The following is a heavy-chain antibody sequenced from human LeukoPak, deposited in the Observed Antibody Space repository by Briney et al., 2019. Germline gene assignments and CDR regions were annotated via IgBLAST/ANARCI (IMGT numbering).Heavy chain of an antibody. CDR1: GGTFSSYA. CDR3: ARDGGGSGWYGDFDY. Sequence: SVKVSCKASGGTFSSYAISWVRQAPGQGLEWMGGIIPIFGTANYAQKFQGRVTITRDTSASTAYMELSSLRSEDTAVYYCARDGGGSGWYGDFDYWGQGTLVTVSS. CDR2: IIPIFGTA. J-gene: IGHJ4*02. V-gene: IGHV1-69*05. D-gene: IGHD6-19*01.